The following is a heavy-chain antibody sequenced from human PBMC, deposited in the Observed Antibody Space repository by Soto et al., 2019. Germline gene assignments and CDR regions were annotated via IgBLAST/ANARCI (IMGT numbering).Heavy chain of an antibody. CDR2: FSSSSSTI. V-gene: IGHV3-48*02. Sequence: GGSLRLSCAASGFTFSSYSMNWVRQAPGKGLEWVSYFSSSSSTIYYADSVKGRFTISRDNAKNSLYLQMNSLRDEDTAVYYCARDLGNSSSWYPYYYYYGMDVWGQGTTVTVSS. CDR1: GFTFSSYS. J-gene: IGHJ6*02. D-gene: IGHD6-13*01. CDR3: ARDLGNSSSWYPYYYYYGMDV.